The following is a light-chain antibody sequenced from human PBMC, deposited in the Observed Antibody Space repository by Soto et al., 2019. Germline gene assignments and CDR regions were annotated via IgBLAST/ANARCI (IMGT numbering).Light chain of an antibody. CDR3: HHYDSTSSSWT. Sequence: DIVLTDSPGTLSLSRGGRATLSCRASQSVRSSYLAWYQQKRGQAPRLVIYAASSRATGIPDRFSGSGSGTDFTLTISRLEPEDFAVYFRHHYDSTSSSWTFGQGTKVDIK. V-gene: IGKV3-20*01. J-gene: IGKJ1*01. CDR2: AAS. CDR1: QSVRSSY.